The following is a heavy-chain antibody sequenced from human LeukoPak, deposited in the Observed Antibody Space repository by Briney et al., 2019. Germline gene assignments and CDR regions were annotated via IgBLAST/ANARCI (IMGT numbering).Heavy chain of an antibody. Sequence: GGSLRLSCAASGFTFSSYGMHWVRRAPGKGLEWVAVIWYDGSNKYYADSVKGRFTISRDNSKNTLYLQMNSLRAEDTAVYYCARAYGGNSNWFDPWGQGTLVTVSS. CDR1: GFTFSSYG. CDR3: ARAYGGNSNWFDP. V-gene: IGHV3-33*01. D-gene: IGHD4-23*01. J-gene: IGHJ5*02. CDR2: IWYDGSNK.